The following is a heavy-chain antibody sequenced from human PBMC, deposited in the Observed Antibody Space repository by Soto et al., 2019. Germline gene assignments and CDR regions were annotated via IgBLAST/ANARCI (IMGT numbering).Heavy chain of an antibody. CDR3: ARGPITIFGVVTEFDP. CDR1: GGSISSYY. CDR2: IYYSGST. J-gene: IGHJ5*02. Sequence: SSETLSLTCTVSGGSISSYYWSWIRQPPGKGLEWIGYIYYSGSTNYNPSLKSRVTISVDTSKNQFSLKLSSVTAADTAVYYCARGPITIFGVVTEFDPWCQGTLVTVSS. D-gene: IGHD3-3*01. V-gene: IGHV4-59*01.